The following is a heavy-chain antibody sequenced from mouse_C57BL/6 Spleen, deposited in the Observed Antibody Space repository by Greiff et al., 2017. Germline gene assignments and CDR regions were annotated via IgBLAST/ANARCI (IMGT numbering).Heavy chain of an antibody. CDR1: GYTFTSYW. J-gene: IGHJ1*03. Sequence: QVQLQQPGAELVRPGSSVKLSCKASGYTFTSYWMDWVKQRPGQGLEWIGNIYPSDSETHYNQKFKDKATLTVDKSSSTAYMQLSSLTSEDSAVYYCASSLSTTRVAHWYFDVWGTGTTVTVSS. CDR2: IYPSDSET. D-gene: IGHD1-1*01. CDR3: ASSLSTTRVAHWYFDV. V-gene: IGHV1-61*01.